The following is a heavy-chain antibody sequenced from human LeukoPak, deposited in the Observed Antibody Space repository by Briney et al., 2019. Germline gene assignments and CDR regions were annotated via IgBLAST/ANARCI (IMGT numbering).Heavy chain of an antibody. D-gene: IGHD4-17*01. Sequence: GESLKISCKGSGYSFTSYWIGWVRQMPGKGLEWMGIIYPGDSDTRYSPSFQGQVTISADKSISTAYLQWSSLKASDTATYYCARGLYGDYVSTYNWFDPWGQGTLVTVSS. CDR2: IYPGDSDT. J-gene: IGHJ5*02. CDR3: ARGLYGDYVSTYNWFDP. CDR1: GYSFTSYW. V-gene: IGHV5-51*01.